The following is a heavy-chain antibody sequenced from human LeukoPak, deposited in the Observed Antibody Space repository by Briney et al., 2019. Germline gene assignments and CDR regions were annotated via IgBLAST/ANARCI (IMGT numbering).Heavy chain of an antibody. V-gene: IGHV3-64*01. Sequence: GGSLGLSCVASGFSFSSYVMEWVRQAPGKGLEFVSGITESGSATYYPSSMKGRFTISRDNSKNTLYLQMGSLTSEDMAVYYCARSRPGAEGSYNPFDYWGQGTLVTVSS. CDR1: GFSFSSYV. CDR2: ITESGSAT. CDR3: ARSRPGAEGSYNPFDY. D-gene: IGHD1-26*01. J-gene: IGHJ4*02.